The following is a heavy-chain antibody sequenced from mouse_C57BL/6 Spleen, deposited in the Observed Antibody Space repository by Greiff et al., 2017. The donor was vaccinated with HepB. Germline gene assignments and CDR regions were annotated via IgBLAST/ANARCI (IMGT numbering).Heavy chain of an antibody. Sequence: VQLQQSGAELVRPGASVTLSCKASGYTFTDYEMPWVKQTPVHGLEWIGAIDPETGGTAYNQKFKGKAILTADKSSSTAYMELRSLTSEDSAVYYCSYYGSSYRFDYWGQGTTLTVSS. CDR3: SYYGSSYRFDY. V-gene: IGHV1-15*01. D-gene: IGHD1-1*01. J-gene: IGHJ2*01. CDR2: IDPETGGT. CDR1: GYTFTDYE.